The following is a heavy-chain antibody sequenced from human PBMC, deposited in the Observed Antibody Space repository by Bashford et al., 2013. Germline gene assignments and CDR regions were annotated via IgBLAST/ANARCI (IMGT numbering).Heavy chain of an antibody. D-gene: IGHD5/OR15-5a*01. CDR2: INPNSGAT. CDR1: GYTFTSYG. V-gene: IGHV1-2*02. CDR3: ARDGVSRMVEFDC. J-gene: IGHJ4*02. Sequence: VASVKVSCKASGYTFTSYGISWVRQAPGQGLEWMGWINPNSGATGYAQKFQGRVTMTWDTSINTGYMELTSLTFDDTAIYYCARDGVSRMVEFDCWGQGTLVTVSS.